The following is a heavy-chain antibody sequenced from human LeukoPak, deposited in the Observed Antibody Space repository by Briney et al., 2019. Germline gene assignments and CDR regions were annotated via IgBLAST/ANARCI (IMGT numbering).Heavy chain of an antibody. Sequence: GGSLRLSCAASGFTFSTFAMIWVRQPPGKGLVWVSRINTDGSSTRYADSVKGRFTISRGNAKNTLYLQMNSLGAEDTAVYYCASHILGYSSSWLGYWGQGTLVTVST. J-gene: IGHJ4*02. CDR2: INTDGSST. CDR3: ASHILGYSSSWLGY. CDR1: GFTFSTFA. V-gene: IGHV3-74*01. D-gene: IGHD6-13*01.